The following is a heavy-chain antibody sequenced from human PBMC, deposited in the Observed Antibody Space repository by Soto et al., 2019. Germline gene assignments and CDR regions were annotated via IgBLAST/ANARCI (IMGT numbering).Heavy chain of an antibody. CDR1: GNTFTYVY. CDR3: ATVAYSSGLDY. CDR2: ITPFNGNT. D-gene: IGHD6-19*01. V-gene: IGHV1-45*02. Sequence: ASVKVSCKGSGNTFTYVYLHWVRQAPGQALEWMGWITPFNGNTKYAQKFQDRVTFTGDTSLNTAYMEVRSLRSDDTAVYYCATVAYSSGLDYWGQGTLVTVSS. J-gene: IGHJ4*02.